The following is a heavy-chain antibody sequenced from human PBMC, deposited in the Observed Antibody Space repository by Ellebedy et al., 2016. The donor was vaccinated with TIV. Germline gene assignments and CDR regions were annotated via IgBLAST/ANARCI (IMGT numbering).Heavy chain of an antibody. J-gene: IGHJ5*02. Sequence: AASVKVSCKASGYTFSGYYMPWVRQAPGQGLEWMGWINPNSGGTNYAQKFQGRVTMTRDTSISTAYMEMSRLRSDDTAVYYCARVVATTFWFDPWGQGTLVTVSS. CDR3: ARVVATTFWFDP. CDR1: GYTFSGYY. V-gene: IGHV1-2*02. CDR2: INPNSGGT. D-gene: IGHD5-12*01.